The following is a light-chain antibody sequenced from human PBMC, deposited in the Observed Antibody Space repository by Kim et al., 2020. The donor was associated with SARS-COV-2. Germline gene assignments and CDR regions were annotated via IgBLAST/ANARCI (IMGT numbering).Light chain of an antibody. CDR2: GAS. CDR1: QSVSSCY. V-gene: IGKV3-20*01. CDR3: HLYGSSPRFT. Sequence: PGDRAPLSCRASQSVSSCYLAWYQQKPGQAPRLRIYGASSRATGIPDRFSGSGSGTDFTLTISRLEPEDFAVYYCHLYGSSPRFTFVPGTKVDIK. J-gene: IGKJ3*01.